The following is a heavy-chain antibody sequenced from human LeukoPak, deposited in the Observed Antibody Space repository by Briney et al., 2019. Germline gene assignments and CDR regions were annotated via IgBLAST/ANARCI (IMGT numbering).Heavy chain of an antibody. CDR1: GYSFTSYW. V-gene: IGHV5-51*01. CDR3: ASPTYYDYVGGSYPGDVLDI. CDR2: IYPGDSDT. D-gene: IGHD3-16*02. Sequence: GESLKISCKGSGYSFTSYWIGWVRQMPGKGLEWMGIIYPGDSDTRYSPSFQGQVTISADKSISTAYLQWSSLKASDTAMFYWASPTYYDYVGGSYPGDVLDIGGKGKMVPVSS. J-gene: IGHJ3*02.